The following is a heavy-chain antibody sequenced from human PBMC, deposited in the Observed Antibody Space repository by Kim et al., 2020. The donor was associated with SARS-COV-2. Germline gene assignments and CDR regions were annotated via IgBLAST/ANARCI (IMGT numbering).Heavy chain of an antibody. D-gene: IGHD3-22*01. CDR1: GYSFTSYW. CDR3: ARRLIIRDSSGYELDAFDI. J-gene: IGHJ3*02. CDR2: IDPSDSYT. V-gene: IGHV5-10-1*01. Sequence: GESLKISCKGSGYSFTSYWISWVRQMPGKGLEWMGRIDPSDSYTNYSPSFQGHVTISADKSISTAYLQWSSLKASDTAMYYCARRLIIRDSSGYELDAFDIWGQGTMVTVSS.